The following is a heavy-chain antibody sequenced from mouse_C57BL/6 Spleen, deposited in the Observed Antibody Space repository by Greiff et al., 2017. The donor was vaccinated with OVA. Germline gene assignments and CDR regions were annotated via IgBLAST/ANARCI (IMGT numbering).Heavy chain of an antibody. CDR2: ISYDGSN. CDR3: ARDGYDEGFAY. Sequence: EVKLMESGPGLVKPSQSLSLTCSVTGYSITSGYYWNWIRQFPGNKLEWMGYISYDGSNNYHPSLKNRISITRDTSKNQFFLKLSSVTTEDTATYYCARDGYDEGFAYWGQGTLVTVSA. CDR1: GYSITSGYY. J-gene: IGHJ3*01. D-gene: IGHD2-2*01. V-gene: IGHV3-6*01.